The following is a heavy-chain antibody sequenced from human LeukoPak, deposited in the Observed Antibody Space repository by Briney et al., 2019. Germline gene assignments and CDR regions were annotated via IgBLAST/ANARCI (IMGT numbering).Heavy chain of an antibody. CDR2: ISGSGGST. Sequence: GGSLRLSCVASGFTLSSYAMSWVRQAPGKGLEWVSAISGSGGSTYYADSVKGRFTISRDNSKNTLYLQMNSLRAEDTAVYYCARGAAAGTDFDYWGQGTLVTVSS. CDR3: ARGAAAGTDFDY. CDR1: GFTLSSYA. D-gene: IGHD6-13*01. V-gene: IGHV3-23*01. J-gene: IGHJ4*02.